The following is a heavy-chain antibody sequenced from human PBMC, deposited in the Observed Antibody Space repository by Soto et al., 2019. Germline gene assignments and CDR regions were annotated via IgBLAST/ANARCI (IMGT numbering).Heavy chain of an antibody. V-gene: IGHV3-9*01. CDR1: GFSFEDYA. CDR3: AKAIFGSDGMDV. Sequence: EVQLVESGGGLVQPGRSLRLSCAASGFSFEDYAMHWVRQAPGKGLEWVSGISWNSGNMGYADSVKGRFTISRDNAKNSLYLQMNSLRAEDTALYYCAKAIFGSDGMDVWGEGTTVTVSS. D-gene: IGHD3-3*01. CDR2: ISWNSGNM. J-gene: IGHJ6*04.